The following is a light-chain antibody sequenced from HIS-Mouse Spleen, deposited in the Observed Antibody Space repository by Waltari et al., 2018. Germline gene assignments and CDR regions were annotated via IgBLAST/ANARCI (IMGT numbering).Light chain of an antibody. CDR2: AAS. J-gene: IGKJ1*01. Sequence: DIRMTKSPSSLSASVGDRVTITCRASQSISSYLNWYQQEPGKAPKLLIYAASSLQRGVPSRVSGSGSGTDFTLTISSLQPEDFATYYCQQSYSTPWTFGQGTKVEIK. V-gene: IGKV1-39*01. CDR1: QSISSY. CDR3: QQSYSTPWT.